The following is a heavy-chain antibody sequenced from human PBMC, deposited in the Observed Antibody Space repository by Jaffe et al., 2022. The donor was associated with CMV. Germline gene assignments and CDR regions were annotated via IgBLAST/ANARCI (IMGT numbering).Heavy chain of an antibody. V-gene: IGHV3-74*01. Sequence: EVQLVESGGGLVQPGGSLRLSCAASGFTFSNYWMHWVRQAPGKGLVWVSRISGDGISTDYADSVKGRFTISRDNAKNTLYLQMNSLRAEDTAVYFCARDRLGEYYDILTGPLATNWFDPWGQGTLVTVSS. D-gene: IGHD3-9*01. CDR1: GFTFSNYW. J-gene: IGHJ5*02. CDR3: ARDRLGEYYDILTGPLATNWFDP. CDR2: ISGDGIST.